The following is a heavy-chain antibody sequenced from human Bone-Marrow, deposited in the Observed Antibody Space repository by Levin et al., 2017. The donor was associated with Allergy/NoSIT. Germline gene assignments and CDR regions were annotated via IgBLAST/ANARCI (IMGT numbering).Heavy chain of an antibody. V-gene: IGHV3-74*01. D-gene: IGHD3-22*01. J-gene: IGHJ5*02. CDR2: ISTAETGT. CDR1: GFTFSSYW. CDR3: ARDNSGSIDL. Sequence: RSGGSLRLSCVASGFTFSSYWMHWVRQAPGKGLVWVSRISTAETGTIYADSVKGRFTISRDNAKNTLSLQMNSLSAEDTAMYFCARDNSGSIDLWGQGTLVTVSS.